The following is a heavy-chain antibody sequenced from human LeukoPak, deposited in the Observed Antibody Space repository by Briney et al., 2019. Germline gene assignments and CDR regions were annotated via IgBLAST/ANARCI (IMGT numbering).Heavy chain of an antibody. CDR2: IYYSGST. D-gene: IGHD6-13*01. Sequence: SETLSLTCTVSGGSISSGGYYWSWIRQHPGKGLEWIGYIYYSGSTYYNPSLKSRVTISVDTSKNQFSLKLSSVTAADTAVYYCARDAHSSSWYYYYGMDVWGQGTTVTVSS. CDR1: GGSISSGGYY. J-gene: IGHJ6*02. CDR3: ARDAHSSSWYYYYGMDV. V-gene: IGHV4-31*03.